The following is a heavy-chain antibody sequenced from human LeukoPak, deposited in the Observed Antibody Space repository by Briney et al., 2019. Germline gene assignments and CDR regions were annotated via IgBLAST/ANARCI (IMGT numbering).Heavy chain of an antibody. CDR2: MNPNSGNT. CDR3: ARDPDQDY. CDR1: GYTFTSYD. Sequence: ASVKVSCKASGYTFTSYDINWVRQAPGQGLEWMGWMNPNSGNTSYAQKFQGRVTMTRDMSTSTVYMELSSLRSEDTAVYYCARDPDQDYWGQGTLVTVSS. J-gene: IGHJ4*02. V-gene: IGHV1-8*01.